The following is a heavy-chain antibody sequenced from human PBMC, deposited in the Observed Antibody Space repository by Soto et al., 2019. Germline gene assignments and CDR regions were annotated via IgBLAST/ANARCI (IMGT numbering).Heavy chain of an antibody. CDR2: ISSSSSYI. V-gene: IGHV3-21*01. D-gene: IGHD6-13*01. CDR1: GFTFSSYS. J-gene: IGHJ6*02. CDR3: AIDRGIAAAKRTYYYYLMDV. Sequence: GGSLRLSCAASGFTFSSYSMNWVRQAPGKGLEWVSSISSSSSYIYYADSVKGRFTISRDNAKNSLYLQMNSLRAEDTAVYYCAIDRGIAAAKRTYYYYLMDVWGQGTTVTGSS.